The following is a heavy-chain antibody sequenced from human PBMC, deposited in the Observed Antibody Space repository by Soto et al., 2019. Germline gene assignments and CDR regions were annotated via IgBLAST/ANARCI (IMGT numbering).Heavy chain of an antibody. CDR2: IYYSGST. CDR3: ASHYCGGDCYSRCFQH. V-gene: IGHV4-59*02. J-gene: IGHJ1*01. D-gene: IGHD2-21*02. CDR1: GVSVRGYY. Sequence: QVQLQESGPGLVKPSETLSLTCNVSGVSVRGYYWSWIRQPPGKGLEWIGYIYYSGSTNYNPSLKRRVTISVDTSKNPFYLKLTYVTAADSVMYFCASHYCGGDCYSRCFQHWGQGTLVTVSS.